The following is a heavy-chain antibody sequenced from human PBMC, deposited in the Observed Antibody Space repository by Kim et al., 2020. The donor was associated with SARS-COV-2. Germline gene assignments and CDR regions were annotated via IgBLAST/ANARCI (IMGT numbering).Heavy chain of an antibody. D-gene: IGHD3-10*01. Sequence: GGSLRLSCAASGFTFSSYSMNWVRQAPGKGLEWVSYISSSSSTIYYADSVKGRFTISRDNAKNSLYLQMNSLRDEDTAVYYCARASSGSYYKGKTHYYYGMDVWGQGTTVTVSS. CDR2: ISSSSSTI. CDR1: GFTFSSYS. CDR3: ARASSGSYYKGKTHYYYGMDV. V-gene: IGHV3-48*02. J-gene: IGHJ6*02.